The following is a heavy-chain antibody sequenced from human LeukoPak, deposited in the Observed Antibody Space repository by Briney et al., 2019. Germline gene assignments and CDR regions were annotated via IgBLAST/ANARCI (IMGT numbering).Heavy chain of an antibody. J-gene: IGHJ5*02. CDR1: GYTFTSYY. CDR2: INPNSGGT. CDR3: ARDPRSSGYSSHGFDP. V-gene: IGHV1-2*02. Sequence: ASVKVSCKASGYTFTSYYMHWVRQAPGQGLEWMGWINPNSGGTNYAQKFQGRVTMTRDTSISTAYMELSRLRSDDTAVYYCARDPRSSGYSSHGFDPWGQGTLVTVSS. D-gene: IGHD3-22*01.